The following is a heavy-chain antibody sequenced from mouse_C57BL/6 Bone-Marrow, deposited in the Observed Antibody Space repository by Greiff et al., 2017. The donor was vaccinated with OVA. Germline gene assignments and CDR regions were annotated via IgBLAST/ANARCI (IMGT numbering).Heavy chain of an antibody. Sequence: EVKVVESGGGLVKPGGSLKLSCAASGFTFSDYGMHWVRQAPEKGLEWVAYISSGSSTIYYADTVKGRFTISRDNAKNTLFLQMTSLRSEDTAMYYCARLTDWYFDVWGTGTTVTVSS. D-gene: IGHD2-13*01. CDR2: ISSGSSTI. CDR1: GFTFSDYG. CDR3: ARLTDWYFDV. J-gene: IGHJ1*03. V-gene: IGHV5-17*01.